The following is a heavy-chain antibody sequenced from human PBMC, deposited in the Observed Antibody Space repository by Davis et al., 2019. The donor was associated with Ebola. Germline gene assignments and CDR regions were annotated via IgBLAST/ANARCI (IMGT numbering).Heavy chain of an antibody. V-gene: IGHV3-23*01. CDR3: ARDARDYGDYPRLLGPDDYGMDV. Sequence: GESLKISCAASGFTFTNYALTWVRQAPGKGLEWVSSISGYGDDTYYADSVKGRFTISRDNSKNTLYLQMNSLRAEDTAVYYCARDARDYGDYPRLLGPDDYGMDVWGQGTTVTVSS. CDR1: GFTFTNYA. D-gene: IGHD4-17*01. J-gene: IGHJ6*02. CDR2: ISGYGDDT.